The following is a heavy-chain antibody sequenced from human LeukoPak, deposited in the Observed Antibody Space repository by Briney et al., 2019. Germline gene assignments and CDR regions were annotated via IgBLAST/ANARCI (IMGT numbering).Heavy chain of an antibody. D-gene: IGHD3-9*01. Sequence: GESLKISCQASGYTFSNHWIAWVRQMPGGKDLEWMAITNPHGSDNRYTPSFEGQVTISADKSISTAYLQWSGLKASDTAMYFCARLFDYSAWCYFDYWGQGTLVTVSS. CDR2: TNPHGSDN. CDR3: ARLFDYSAWCYFDY. V-gene: IGHV5-51*01. J-gene: IGHJ4*02. CDR1: GYTFSNHW.